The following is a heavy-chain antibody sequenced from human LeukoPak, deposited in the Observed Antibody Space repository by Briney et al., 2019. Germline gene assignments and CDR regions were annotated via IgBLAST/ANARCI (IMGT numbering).Heavy chain of an antibody. Sequence: PGGSLRLSCVASGFTFSRNWLHWVRQVPGKGLVWVSRINTDGSTTNYADSVKGRFTISRDNTKNTLYLQMNSLRAEDSAVYFCTRGYNTASLDWGQGTRMTVAS. CDR3: TRGYNTASLD. CDR2: INTDGSTT. J-gene: IGHJ4*02. V-gene: IGHV3-74*01. CDR1: GFTFSRNW. D-gene: IGHD5-18*01.